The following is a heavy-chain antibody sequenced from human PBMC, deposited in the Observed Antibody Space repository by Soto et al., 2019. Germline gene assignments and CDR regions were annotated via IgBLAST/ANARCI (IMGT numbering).Heavy chain of an antibody. V-gene: IGHV3-23*01. D-gene: IGHD6-19*01. CDR1: GFTFSNYA. J-gene: IGHJ4*02. Sequence: QPGGSLRLSCAASGFTFSNYAMSWVRQAPGKGLEWVSAISSSGDSPYYADSVKGRFTVSRDNSKNTLYLQMNSLRVEDTAIYYCARDLEQWLADGYWGQGTLVT. CDR3: ARDLEQWLADGY. CDR2: ISSSGDSP.